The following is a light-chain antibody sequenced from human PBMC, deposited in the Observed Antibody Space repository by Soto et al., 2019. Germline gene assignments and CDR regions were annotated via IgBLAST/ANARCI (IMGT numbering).Light chain of an antibody. Sequence: QSALTQPASASGSPGQSITISCTGTSSDVGGYNYVSWYQQHPGKAPKLMIYEVNNRPSGVSNRFSGSKSGNTASLTISGLQAEDEADYYCSSYTSSSTLVVFGGGTQLTVL. J-gene: IGLJ2*01. CDR2: EVN. CDR1: SSDVGGYNY. V-gene: IGLV2-14*01. CDR3: SSYTSSSTLVV.